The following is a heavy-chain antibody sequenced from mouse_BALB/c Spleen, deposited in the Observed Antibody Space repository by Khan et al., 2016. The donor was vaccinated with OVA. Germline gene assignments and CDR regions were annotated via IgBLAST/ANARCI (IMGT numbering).Heavy chain of an antibody. Sequence: LEESGAELARPGASVNLSGKASGNTFTDYYIHWVKQRTGQGLEWIGEIFAGSGDNYHNEKIKGKATPTADKSSSTVYMQLSSLTAEASAVYFCARRNYFGYTFAYWGQGTLVTVSA. J-gene: IGHJ3*01. V-gene: IGHV1-77*01. CDR3: ARRNYFGYTFAY. CDR2: IFAGSGDN. D-gene: IGHD1-2*01. CDR1: GNTFTDYY.